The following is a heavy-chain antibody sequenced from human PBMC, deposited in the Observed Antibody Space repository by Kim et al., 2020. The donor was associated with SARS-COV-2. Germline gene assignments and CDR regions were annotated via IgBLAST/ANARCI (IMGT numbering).Heavy chain of an antibody. Sequence: GWSLRLSCATSGFTFTNAWMSWVRQAPGKGLEWVGRIISQSGGGTTDYAAPVKGRFTVSRDDSENTLYLQMNGLKTDDTAMYYCTLGDSGSDLDYWGQGTLVTVSS. CDR2: IISQSGGGTT. CDR1: GFTFTNAW. J-gene: IGHJ4*02. V-gene: IGHV3-15*01. CDR3: TLGDSGSDLDY. D-gene: IGHD1-26*01.